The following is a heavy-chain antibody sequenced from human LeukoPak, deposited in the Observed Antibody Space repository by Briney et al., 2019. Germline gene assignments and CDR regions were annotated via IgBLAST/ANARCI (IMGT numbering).Heavy chain of an antibody. D-gene: IGHD6-25*01. CDR3: ANKRNAAPYYFDY. CDR2: IHHSGST. J-gene: IGHJ4*02. V-gene: IGHV4-4*02. Sequence: SGTLSLTCAVSGGSISSNNWWSWVRPPPGKGLEWIGEIHHSGSTNYNPSLKSPVTISVGKSKNQFSLKLSSVTAADTAVYYCANKRNAAPYYFDYWGQGTLVTVSS. CDR1: GGSISSNNW.